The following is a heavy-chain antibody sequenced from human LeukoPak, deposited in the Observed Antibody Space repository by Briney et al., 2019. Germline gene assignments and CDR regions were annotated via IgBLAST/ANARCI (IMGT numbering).Heavy chain of an antibody. J-gene: IGHJ4*02. D-gene: IGHD3-9*01. CDR3: ARDGGGPDYDILTGADY. CDR1: GFTFSSYS. CDR2: ISSSSSYI. V-gene: IGHV3-21*01. Sequence: GGSLRLSCAASGFTFSSYSMNWVRQAPGEGLEWVSSISSSSSYIYYADSVKGRFTISRDNAKNSLYLQMNSLRAEDTAVYYCARDGGGPDYDILTGADYWGQGTLVTVSS.